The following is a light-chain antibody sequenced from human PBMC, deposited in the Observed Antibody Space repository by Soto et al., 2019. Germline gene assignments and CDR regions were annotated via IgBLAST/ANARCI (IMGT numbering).Light chain of an antibody. V-gene: IGLV2-14*03. J-gene: IGLJ1*01. Sequence: QSVLTQPASVSGSPGQSITISCTGTSSDVGGNKYVSWYQHYPGKAPKLMICDVSNRPSGVSNRFSGSKSGNTASLTISGLQAEDEADYYCSAFTGTTYVFETGTKDPV. CDR2: DVS. CDR1: SSDVGGNKY. CDR3: SAFTGTTYV.